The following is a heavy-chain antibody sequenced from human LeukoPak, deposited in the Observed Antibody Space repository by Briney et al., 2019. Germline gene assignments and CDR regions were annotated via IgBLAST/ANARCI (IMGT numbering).Heavy chain of an antibody. D-gene: IGHD2-8*01. CDR2: ISSGGSTI. Sequence: GGSLRLSCAASGFTFSDYYMSWIRQAPGKGLEWISYISSGGSTIYYADSVRGQFTISRDNAKKSLYLQMNSLRGEDTAVYYCARDRSYSIPDWGQGTLVTVSS. CDR3: ARDRSYSIPD. V-gene: IGHV3-11*04. CDR1: GFTFSDYY. J-gene: IGHJ1*01.